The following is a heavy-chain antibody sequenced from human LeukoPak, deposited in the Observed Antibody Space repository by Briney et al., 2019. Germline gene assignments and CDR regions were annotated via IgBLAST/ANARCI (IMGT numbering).Heavy chain of an antibody. V-gene: IGHV3-21*01. CDR1: GFTFSSYS. J-gene: IGHJ4*02. D-gene: IGHD6-13*01. CDR3: AKDPWSSRSY. Sequence: GGSLRLPCAASGFTFSSYSMNWVRQAPGKGLEWVSSISGSSSHIYYGDSVKGRFTISRDNAKNSVYLQMNSLRAEDTAVYYCAKDPWSSRSYWGQGTLVTVSS. CDR2: ISGSSSHI.